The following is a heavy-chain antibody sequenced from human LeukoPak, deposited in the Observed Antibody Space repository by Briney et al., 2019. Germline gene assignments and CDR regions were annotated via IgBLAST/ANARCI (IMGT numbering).Heavy chain of an antibody. V-gene: IGHV1-2*02. J-gene: IGHJ4*02. CDR3: ARDGNFDY. CDR2: INPNSGDT. Sequence: ASVKVSCKASGYTLTDYYMHWVRQSPGQGLEWMGWINPNSGDTNCAQKFQGRVTMTRDTSISTAYMELSRLRSDDTAVYYCARDGNFDYSGQGTLVTVSS. CDR1: GYTLTDYY.